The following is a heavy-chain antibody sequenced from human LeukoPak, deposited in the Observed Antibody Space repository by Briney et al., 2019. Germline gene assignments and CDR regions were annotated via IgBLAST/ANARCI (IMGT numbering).Heavy chain of an antibody. CDR1: GFTFSSSA. Sequence: PGGSLRLSCAASGFTFSSSAMSWIRRAPGKGLEWVSYISSSGSTIYYADSVKGRFTISRDNAKNSLYLQMNSLRAEDTAVYYCAELGITMIGGVWGKGTTVTISS. CDR2: ISSSGSTI. CDR3: AELGITMIGGV. J-gene: IGHJ6*04. V-gene: IGHV3-48*03. D-gene: IGHD3-10*02.